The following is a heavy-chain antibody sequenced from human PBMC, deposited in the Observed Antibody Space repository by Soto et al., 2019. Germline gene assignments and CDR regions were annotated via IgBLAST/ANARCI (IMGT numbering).Heavy chain of an antibody. J-gene: IGHJ6*02. CDR3: ARDPSIVGAEGEEYYYYYGMDV. Sequence: EVQLVESGGGLVQPGGSLRLSCAASGFTFSSYWMSWVRQAPGKGLEWVANIKQDGSEKYYVDSVKGRFTISRDNAKNSRYLQMNSLRAEDTAVYYCARDPSIVGAEGEEYYYYYGMDVWGQGTTVTVSS. D-gene: IGHD1-26*01. CDR1: GFTFSSYW. CDR2: IKQDGSEK. V-gene: IGHV3-7*01.